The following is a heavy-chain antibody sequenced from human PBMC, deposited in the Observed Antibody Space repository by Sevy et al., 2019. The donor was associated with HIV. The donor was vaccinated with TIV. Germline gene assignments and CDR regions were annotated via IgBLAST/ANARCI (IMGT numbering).Heavy chain of an antibody. CDR1: GFSFSTYG. V-gene: IGHV3-33*01. CDR2: IWYDGSKK. D-gene: IGHD6-19*01. Sequence: GGSLRLSCATSGFSFSTYGMHWVRQAPGKRLEWVAGIWYDGSKKQYADSVKGRFTISRDNSKNTMYLQMNSLRVEDTALFYCARERDENSSGWSVPFDNWGQGTLVTVSS. CDR3: ARERDENSSGWSVPFDN. J-gene: IGHJ4*02.